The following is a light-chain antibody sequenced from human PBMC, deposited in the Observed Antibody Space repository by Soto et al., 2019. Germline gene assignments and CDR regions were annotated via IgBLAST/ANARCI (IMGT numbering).Light chain of an antibody. CDR1: QSISNC. CDR3: PQYKSYSPT. J-gene: IGKJ1*01. CDR2: TAS. Sequence: DTQMTQSPSTLSASVGDRVTITCRASQSISNCLAWYQQRPGRAPNLLIHTASTLKSGVPSRFSGSGSGTEFTLTISSLQPDDYATYYCPQYKSYSPTFGQGTKVEIK. V-gene: IGKV1-5*03.